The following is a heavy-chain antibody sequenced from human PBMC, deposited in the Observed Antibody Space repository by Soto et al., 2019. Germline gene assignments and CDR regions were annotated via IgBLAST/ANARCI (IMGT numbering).Heavy chain of an antibody. J-gene: IGHJ4*02. V-gene: IGHV3-30*18. Sequence: VQLVESGGGLVQPGGSLRLSCAASGFTFSSYGMHWVRQAPGKGLEWVAVISYDGSNKYYADSVKGRFTISRDNSKNTLYLQMNSLRAEDTAVYYCAKAQSNSWYYFDYWGQRTLVTVSS. CDR3: AKAQSNSWYYFDY. CDR1: GFTFSSYG. D-gene: IGHD4-4*01. CDR2: ISYDGSNK.